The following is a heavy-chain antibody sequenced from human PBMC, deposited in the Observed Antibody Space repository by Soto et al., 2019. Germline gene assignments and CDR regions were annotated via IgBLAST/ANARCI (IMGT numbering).Heavy chain of an antibody. Sequence: SETLSLTCTVSGGSVSSGSYYWSWIRQPPGKGLEWIGYIYYSGSTNYNPSLKSRVTISVDTSKNQFSLKLSSVTAADTAVYYCARTPRGYSYGITDYWGQGTLVTVSS. CDR1: GGSVSSGSYY. CDR3: ARTPRGYSYGITDY. J-gene: IGHJ4*02. V-gene: IGHV4-61*01. D-gene: IGHD5-18*01. CDR2: IYYSGST.